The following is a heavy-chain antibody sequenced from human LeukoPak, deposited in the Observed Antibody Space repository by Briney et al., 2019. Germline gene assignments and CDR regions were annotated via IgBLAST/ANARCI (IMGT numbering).Heavy chain of an antibody. V-gene: IGHV3-21*01. CDR1: GFTFSSYS. CDR2: ISSSSSYI. J-gene: IGHJ4*02. CDR3: ARVGSRKSDY. D-gene: IGHD2-15*01. Sequence: GGSLRLSCAASGFTFSSYSMNWVRQAPGKGLEWVSSISSSSSYIYYADPVKGRFTISRDNAKNSLYLQMNSLRAEDTAVYYCARVGSRKSDYWGQGTLVTVSS.